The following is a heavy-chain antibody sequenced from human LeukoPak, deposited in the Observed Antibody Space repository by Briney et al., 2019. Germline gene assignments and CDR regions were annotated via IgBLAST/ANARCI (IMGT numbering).Heavy chain of an antibody. D-gene: IGHD3-16*01. V-gene: IGHV4-59*11. CDR1: GGSISSHY. CDR3: ARWGMGGAFDI. J-gene: IGHJ3*02. Sequence: SETLSLTCTVSGGSISSHYWNWIRQPPGKGLEWIGYIYYSGSTNHNPSLKSRVTISVDTSKNQFSLKLSSVTAADTAVYYCARWGMGGAFDIWGQGTMVTVSS. CDR2: IYYSGST.